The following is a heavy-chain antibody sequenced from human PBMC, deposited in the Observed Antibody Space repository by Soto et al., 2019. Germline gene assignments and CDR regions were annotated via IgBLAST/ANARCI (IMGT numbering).Heavy chain of an antibody. D-gene: IGHD3-3*01. Sequence: ASVKVSCKVSGYTLTELSMHWVRQAPGKGLEWMGGFDPEDGETIYAQKFQGRVTMTEDTSTDTAYMELSSLRSEDTAVYYCERGPLITIFGVVIRVDASDIWGQET. V-gene: IGHV1-24*01. J-gene: IGHJ3*02. CDR3: ERGPLITIFGVVIRVDASDI. CDR1: GYTLTELS. CDR2: FDPEDGET.